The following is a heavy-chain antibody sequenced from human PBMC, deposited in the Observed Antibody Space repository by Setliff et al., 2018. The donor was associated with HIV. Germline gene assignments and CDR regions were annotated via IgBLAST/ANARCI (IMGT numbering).Heavy chain of an antibody. Sequence: SETLSLTCAVYGGSLSGHYWSWVRQPPGKGLEWIGEIYHSGSTNYNPSLKSRVTISVDKSKNHFSLKLSSVTAADTAVYYCARSHYGMMGNWYFDLWGRGTLVTVSS. V-gene: IGHV4-34*01. CDR2: IYHSGST. D-gene: IGHD3-10*01. CDR3: ARSHYGMMGNWYFDL. CDR1: GGSLSGHY. J-gene: IGHJ2*01.